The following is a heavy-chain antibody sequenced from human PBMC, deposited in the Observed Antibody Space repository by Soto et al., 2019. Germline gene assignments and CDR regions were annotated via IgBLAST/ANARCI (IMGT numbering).Heavy chain of an antibody. V-gene: IGHV3-74*01. J-gene: IGHJ6*02. CDR1: GLSFNIYW. Sequence: EVQLVESGGGLVQPGGSLRLSCAASGLSFNIYWMHWVRQVPGKGLVWLARINSDGSHTIYVDSVKGRFTISRDNAKNTVVLQMDSLRDEDTGVYYCAGGMAGLDVWGQGTTVTVS. CDR3: AGGMAGLDV. CDR2: INSDGSHT.